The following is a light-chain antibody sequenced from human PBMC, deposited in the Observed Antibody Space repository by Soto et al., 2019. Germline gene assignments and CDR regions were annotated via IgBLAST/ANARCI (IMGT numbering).Light chain of an antibody. CDR3: QQYDTSPYT. V-gene: IGKV3-20*01. CDR1: QSVNSRY. J-gene: IGKJ2*01. CDR2: GAS. Sequence: EIVLTQSPGTLSLSPGERATLSCRASQSVNSRYLAWYQQKPGQAPRLLIYGASSRATSVPDRFSGSGSGTDFTLTISRLEPEDFAMYYCQQYDTSPYTFGQGTKLEIK.